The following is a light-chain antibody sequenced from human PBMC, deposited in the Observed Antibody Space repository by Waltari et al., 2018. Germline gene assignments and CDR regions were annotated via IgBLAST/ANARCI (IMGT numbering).Light chain of an antibody. V-gene: IGKV3-15*01. CDR1: QSVSPN. CDR2: GAS. J-gene: IGKJ4*01. CDR3: QQYKNWPLT. Sequence: EIVLTQSPATLSVSPGETATLSCRASQSVSPNLAWYQQKPGQTTRRLISGASPRGTGIPARFSGSWSGTEFTLTISSLQSEDFAVYYCQQYKNWPLTFGGGTKVEIK.